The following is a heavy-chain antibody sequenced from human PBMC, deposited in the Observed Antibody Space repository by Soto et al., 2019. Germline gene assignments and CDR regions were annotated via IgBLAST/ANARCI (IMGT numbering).Heavy chain of an antibody. CDR3: ARQNRDTPMVPFDV. Sequence: QVQLVQSGAEVKKPGSSVKVSCLASRGTFNRYAINWVRQAPGHGLEWRGALVPQFGTPNYAQKFQDRVTIVADESTNTTSMELRGLTSDDTAVYYCARQNRDTPMVPFDVWGQGTLVTVSS. CDR1: RGTFNRYA. CDR2: LVPQFGTP. V-gene: IGHV1-69*01. D-gene: IGHD5-18*01. J-gene: IGHJ4*02.